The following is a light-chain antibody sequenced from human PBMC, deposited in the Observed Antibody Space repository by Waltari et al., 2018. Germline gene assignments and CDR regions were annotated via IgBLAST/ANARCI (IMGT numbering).Light chain of an antibody. CDR1: QSVSSSY. J-gene: IGKJ1*01. CDR2: GAS. CDR3: QQYGSSPET. V-gene: IGKV3-20*01. Sequence: PGERATLSCRASQSVSSSYLAWYQQKPGQAPRLLIYGASSRATGIPDRFSGSGSGTDFTLTISRLEPEDFAVYYCQQYGSSPETFGQGTKVEIK.